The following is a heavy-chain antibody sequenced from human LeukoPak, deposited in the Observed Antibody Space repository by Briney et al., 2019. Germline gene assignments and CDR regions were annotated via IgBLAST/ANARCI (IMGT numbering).Heavy chain of an antibody. CDR1: GYTFTSYY. CDR3: ARDLGYGSGWYEVYFDY. V-gene: IGHV1-46*01. D-gene: IGHD6-19*01. CDR2: INPSGGST. J-gene: IGHJ4*02. Sequence: ASVKVSCKASGYTFTSYYMHWVRQAPGQGLEWMGIINPSGGSTSYAQKFQGRVTMTRDTSTGTVYMELSSLRSEDTAVYYCARDLGYGSGWYEVYFDYWGQGTLVTVSS.